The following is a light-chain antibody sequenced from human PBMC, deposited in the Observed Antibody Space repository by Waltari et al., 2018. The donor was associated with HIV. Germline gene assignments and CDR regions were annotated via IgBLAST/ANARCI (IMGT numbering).Light chain of an antibody. V-gene: IGKV3-15*01. Sequence: EILMTQSPATLSVSPGERATLSYRASQTIRSNLAWYQQKPGQAPRLLLYDASTRATGIPARFSGSGSGTEFTLTITSLQSEDFAVYYRQQYNNWPPITFGQGTRLEIK. J-gene: IGKJ5*01. CDR3: QQYNNWPPIT. CDR2: DAS. CDR1: QTIRSN.